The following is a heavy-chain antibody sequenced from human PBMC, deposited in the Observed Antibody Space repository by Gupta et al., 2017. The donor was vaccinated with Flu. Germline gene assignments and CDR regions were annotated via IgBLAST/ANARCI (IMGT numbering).Heavy chain of an antibody. V-gene: IGHV5-51*01. D-gene: IGHD1-7*01. Sequence: EVQLVQSGAEVKKPGESLKISCKGSGSSFTTYWIAWVRQMPGKGLEWMGIIYPGDSDTRYSPSFQGHVSISADKSISTAYLQWSSLKASDTAIYYCARQEGHITGASYYGMDVWGQGTTVTVSS. CDR3: ARQEGHITGASYYGMDV. CDR2: IYPGDSDT. J-gene: IGHJ6*02. CDR1: GSSFTTYW.